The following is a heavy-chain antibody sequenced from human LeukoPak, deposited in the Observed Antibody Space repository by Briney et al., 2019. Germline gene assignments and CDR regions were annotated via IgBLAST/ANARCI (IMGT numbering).Heavy chain of an antibody. J-gene: IGHJ3*02. CDR3: ARGLRFLEWLPTNDAFDI. V-gene: IGHV3-20*04. CDR1: GFTFDDYG. Sequence: GGCLRLSCAASGFTFDDYGMSWVRHAPGKGLGWVCGINWNGGSTGYAGSVKGRFTISRDNAKNSLYLQMNSLRAEDTALYYCARGLRFLEWLPTNDAFDIWGQGTMVTVSS. CDR2: INWNGGST. D-gene: IGHD3-3*01.